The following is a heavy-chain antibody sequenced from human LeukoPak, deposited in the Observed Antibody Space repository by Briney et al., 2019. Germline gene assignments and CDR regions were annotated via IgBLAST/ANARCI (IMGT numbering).Heavy chain of an antibody. J-gene: IGHJ5*02. CDR3: ARDYSYGYGLNWFDP. D-gene: IGHD5-18*01. CDR2: INPNSGGT. CDR1: GYTFTGYY. V-gene: IGHV1-2*06. Sequence: ASVKVSCKASGYTFTGYYMHWVRQAPGQGLEWMGRINPNSGGTNYAQKFQGRVTMTRDTSISTAYMELSRLRPDDTAVYYCARDYSYGYGLNWFDPWGQGTLVTVSS.